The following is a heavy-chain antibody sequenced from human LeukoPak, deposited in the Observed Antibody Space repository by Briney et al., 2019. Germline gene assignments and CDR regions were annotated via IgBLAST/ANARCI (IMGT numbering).Heavy chain of an antibody. CDR3: ATCTSYSGCGFHI. D-gene: IGHD2-8*01. V-gene: IGHV4-61*02. CDR1: GGSISSGSSY. CDR2: IYSSGST. Sequence: SETLSLTCTVSGGSISSGSSYWTWIRQPAGKGLEWIGRIYSSGSTNYNPSLKSRVTISLDTSKNQFSLKLSSVTAADTAVYYCATCTSYSGCGFHIWGQGTMVTVSS. J-gene: IGHJ3*02.